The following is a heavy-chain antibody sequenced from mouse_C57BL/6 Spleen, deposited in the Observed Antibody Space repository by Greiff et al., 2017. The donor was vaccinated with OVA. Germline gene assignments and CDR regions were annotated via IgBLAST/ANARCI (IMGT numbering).Heavy chain of an antibody. D-gene: IGHD3-3*01. CDR2: IDPETGGT. J-gene: IGHJ3*01. CDR3: TRWGLGGTWFAY. Sequence: VQVVESGAELVRPGASVTLSCKASGYTFTDYEMHWVKQTPVHGLEWIGAIDPETGGTAYNQKFKGKAILTADKSSSTAYMELRSLTSEDSAVYYCTRWGLGGTWFAYWGQGTLVTVSA. V-gene: IGHV1-15*01. CDR1: GYTFTDYE.